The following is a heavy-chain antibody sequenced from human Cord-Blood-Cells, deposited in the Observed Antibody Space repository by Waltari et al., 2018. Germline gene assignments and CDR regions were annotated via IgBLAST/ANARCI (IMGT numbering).Heavy chain of an antibody. J-gene: IGHJ4*02. CDR1: GYTFTSYD. V-gene: IGHV1-8*01. CDR3: ARCWRNVVVPAIDY. D-gene: IGHD2-2*01. Sequence: QVQLVQSGAEVKKPGASVKVSCKASGYTFTSYDINWVRQATGQGLEWMGWMNPNSGNPGYAQKFQGRVTMTRNTSISTAYMELSSLRSEDTAVYYCARCWRNVVVPAIDYWGQGTLVTVSS. CDR2: MNPNSGNP.